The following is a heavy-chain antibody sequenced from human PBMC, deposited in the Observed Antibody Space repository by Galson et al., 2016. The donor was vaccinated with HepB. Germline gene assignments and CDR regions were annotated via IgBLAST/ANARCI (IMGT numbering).Heavy chain of an antibody. CDR3: ARQGDPLIPWIQLWLPVY. J-gene: IGHJ4*02. CDR2: IHYSGST. CDR1: GGSISSSSSY. D-gene: IGHD5-18*01. Sequence: SETLSLTCTVSGGSISSSSSYWGWIRQPPGKGLEWIGSIHYSGSTYYNPSLKSRVTMSVDTSKNQFSLKLSSVTAADTAVYYCARQGDPLIPWIQLWLPVYWGQGTLVTVSS. V-gene: IGHV4-39*01.